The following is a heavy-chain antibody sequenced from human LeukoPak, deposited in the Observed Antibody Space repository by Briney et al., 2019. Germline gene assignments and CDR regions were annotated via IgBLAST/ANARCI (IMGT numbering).Heavy chain of an antibody. CDR2: VIPIFGTA. Sequence: ASVKVSCKASGGTFSSYAISWVRQAPGQGLEWMGRVIPIFGTANYAQKFQGRVTITTDESTSTACMELSSLRSEDTAVYYCASYNGQWLAWDYWGQGTLVTVSS. CDR1: GGTFSSYA. J-gene: IGHJ4*02. CDR3: ASYNGQWLAWDY. V-gene: IGHV1-69*05. D-gene: IGHD6-19*01.